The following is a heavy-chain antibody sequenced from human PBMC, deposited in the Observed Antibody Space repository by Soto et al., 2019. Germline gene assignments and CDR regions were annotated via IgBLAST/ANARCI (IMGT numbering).Heavy chain of an antibody. V-gene: IGHV4-31*03. CDR2: IYYSGST. Sequence: SETLSLTCTVSGGSISSGGYYWSWIRQHPGKGLEWIGYIYYSGSTYYNPSLKSRVTISVDTSKNQFSLKLSSVSAADTAVYYCARYTYYYDSSGYYFDYWGQGTLVTVSS. D-gene: IGHD3-22*01. CDR1: GGSISSGGYY. CDR3: ARYTYYYDSSGYYFDY. J-gene: IGHJ4*02.